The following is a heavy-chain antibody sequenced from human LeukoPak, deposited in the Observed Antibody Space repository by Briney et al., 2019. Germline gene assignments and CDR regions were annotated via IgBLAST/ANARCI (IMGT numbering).Heavy chain of an antibody. CDR3: ARRDTSSWYLDY. J-gene: IGHJ4*02. V-gene: IGHV4-59*08. Sequence: SETLSLTCTVSGGSMSSYYWSWIRQPPGKGLEWIGYIYYSGTTNYNPSLKSRVTISVDTSKNQFYLKLSSVTAADTAIYYCARRDTSSWYLDYWGQETLLTVSS. CDR1: GGSMSSYY. CDR2: IYYSGTT. D-gene: IGHD6-13*01.